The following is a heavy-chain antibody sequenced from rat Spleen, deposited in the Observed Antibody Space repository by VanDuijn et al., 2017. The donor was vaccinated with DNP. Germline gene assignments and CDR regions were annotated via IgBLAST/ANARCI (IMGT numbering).Heavy chain of an antibody. Sequence: EVKLVESGGGLVQPGRSLKLSCAASGFNFNNNWMGWVRQAPTKGLEWVATVSYDGSSTYYRDSVKGRFTISRDNAKSSLYLQMDSLRSEDTATYYCGRQWDYWGQGVMVTVSS. CDR3: GRQWDY. J-gene: IGHJ2*01. CDR1: GFNFNNNW. CDR2: VSYDGSST. V-gene: IGHV5-29*01.